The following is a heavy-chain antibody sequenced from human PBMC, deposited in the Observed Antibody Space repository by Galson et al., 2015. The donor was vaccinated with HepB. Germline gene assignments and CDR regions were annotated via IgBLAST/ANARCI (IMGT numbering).Heavy chain of an antibody. CDR1: GGSISSYY. D-gene: IGHD1-26*01. CDR2: IYYSGST. CDR3: ARLGPYIVGATFDY. Sequence: SETLSLTCTVSGGSISSYYWSWIRQPPGKGLEWIGYIYYSGSTNYNPSLKSRVTISVDTSKNQFSLKLSSVTAADTAVYYCARLGPYIVGATFDYWGQGTLVTVSS. J-gene: IGHJ4*02. V-gene: IGHV4-59*08.